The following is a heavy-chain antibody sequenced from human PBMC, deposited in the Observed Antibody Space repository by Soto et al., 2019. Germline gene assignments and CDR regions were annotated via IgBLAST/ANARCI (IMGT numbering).Heavy chain of an antibody. V-gene: IGHV4-34*01. D-gene: IGHD6-13*01. CDR1: GGSFSGYY. Sequence: QVQLQQWGAGLLKPSETLSLTCAVYGGSFSGYYWSWIRQPPGKGLEWIGEINHSGSTNYNPSLKSRVTISVDTSKNQFPLKLGSVTAADTAVYYCARGRTGYSSSWYVDWGQGTLVTVSS. J-gene: IGHJ4*02. CDR2: INHSGST. CDR3: ARGRTGYSSSWYVD.